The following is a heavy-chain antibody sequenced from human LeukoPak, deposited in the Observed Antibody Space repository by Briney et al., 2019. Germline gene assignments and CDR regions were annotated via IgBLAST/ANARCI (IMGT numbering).Heavy chain of an antibody. V-gene: IGHV3-30*01. CDR1: GFTFSSYA. CDR2: ISYDGSNK. J-gene: IGHJ4*02. Sequence: GGSLRLSCAASGFTFSSYAMHWVRQAPGKGLEWVAVISYDGSNKYYADSVKGRSTISRDNSKNTLYLQMNSLRAEDTAVYYCARAYCTNGVCYSVVDYWGQGTLVTVSS. CDR3: ARAYCTNGVCYSVVDY. D-gene: IGHD2-8*01.